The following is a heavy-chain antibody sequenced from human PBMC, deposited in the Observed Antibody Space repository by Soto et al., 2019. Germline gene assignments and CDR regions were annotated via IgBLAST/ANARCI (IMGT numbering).Heavy chain of an antibody. CDR1: GGSFSGYY. D-gene: IGHD3-10*01. V-gene: IGHV4-34*01. Sequence: QVQLQQWGAGLLKPSETLSLTCAVYGGSFSGYYWSWIRQTPGKGLEWIGEINDSGSTNHNPSLKSRVTIMVDTPKNQFSLNLIAVTVAVTAVYYCARGLIVWFGELSRRGGYYYYMDVWGKGTTVTVSS. CDR2: INDSGST. CDR3: ARGLIVWFGELSRRGGYYYYMDV. J-gene: IGHJ6*03.